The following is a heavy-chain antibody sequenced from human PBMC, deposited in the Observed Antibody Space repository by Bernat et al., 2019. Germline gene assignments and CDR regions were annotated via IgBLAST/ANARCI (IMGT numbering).Heavy chain of an antibody. CDR2: IYYSGST. CDR1: GGSISSYY. Sequence: QVQLQESGPGLVKPSETLSLTCTVSGGSISSYYWSWIRQPPGKGLEWIGYIYYSGSTNYNPSLKSRVTISVDTSKNQFSLKLSSVTAADTAVYYCARNVRHRYYYGMDVWGQGTTVTVSS. D-gene: IGHD2-8*01. CDR3: ARNVRHRYYYGMDV. J-gene: IGHJ6*02. V-gene: IGHV4-59*08.